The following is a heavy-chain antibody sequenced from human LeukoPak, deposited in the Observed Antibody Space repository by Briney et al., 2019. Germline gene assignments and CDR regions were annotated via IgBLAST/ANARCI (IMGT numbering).Heavy chain of an antibody. CDR2: ISYDGSNK. V-gene: IGHV3-30-3*01. Sequence: GGSLRLSCAASGFTFSSYAMHWVRQAPGKGPEWVAVISYDGSNKYYADSVKGRFTISRDNSKNTLYLQMNSLRAEDTALYYCAREGTGDLVWSYYFDYWGQGTLVTVSS. J-gene: IGHJ4*02. CDR1: GFTFSSYA. D-gene: IGHD7-27*01. CDR3: AREGTGDLVWSYYFDY.